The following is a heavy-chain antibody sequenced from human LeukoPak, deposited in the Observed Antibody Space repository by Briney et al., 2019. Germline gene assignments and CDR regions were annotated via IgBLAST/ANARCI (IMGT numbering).Heavy chain of an antibody. J-gene: IGHJ4*02. V-gene: IGHV4-30-2*01. CDR1: GGSISSGGYS. CDR2: IYHSGST. Sequence: SQTLSLTCAISGGSISSGGYSWSWIRQPPGKGLEWIGYIYHSGSTYYSPSLKSRVTISVDRSKNQFSLKLSSVTAADTAVYYCASLEYYYGSGSYYNGAFDYWGQGTLVTVSS. D-gene: IGHD3-10*01. CDR3: ASLEYYYGSGSYYNGAFDY.